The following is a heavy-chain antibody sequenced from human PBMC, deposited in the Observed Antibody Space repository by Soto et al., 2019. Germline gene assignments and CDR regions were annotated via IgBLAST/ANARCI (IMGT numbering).Heavy chain of an antibody. CDR3: AKDRSADRFVQYFQH. CDR2: ISTGSDSI. D-gene: IGHD6-19*01. Sequence: PGGSLRLSCAASGFIFTSYSMVWVRLAPGKGLEWVASISTGSDSIYYADSVKGRFTVSRDNAKNSLYLQMNNLRVEDTAVYFCAKDRSADRFVQYFQHWGQGTQGTVS. J-gene: IGHJ1*01. V-gene: IGHV3-21*01. CDR1: GFIFTSYS.